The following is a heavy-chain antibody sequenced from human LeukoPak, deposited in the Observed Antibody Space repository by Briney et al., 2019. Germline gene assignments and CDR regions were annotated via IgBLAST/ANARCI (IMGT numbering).Heavy chain of an antibody. J-gene: IGHJ4*02. CDR1: GFTFSDYY. V-gene: IGHV3-11*01. Sequence: GGSLRLSCAASGFTFSDYYMSWIRQAPGKGLEWVSYISSSGSTIYYADSVKGRFTISRDNAKNSLYLQMNSLRTEDTAVYYCAKAPYDTSGFSSPNYSDYWGQGTLVTVSS. D-gene: IGHD3-22*01. CDR2: ISSSGSTI. CDR3: AKAPYDTSGFSSPNYSDY.